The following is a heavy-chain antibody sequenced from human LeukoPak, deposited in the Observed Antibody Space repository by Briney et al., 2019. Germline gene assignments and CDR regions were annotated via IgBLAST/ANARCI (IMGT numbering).Heavy chain of an antibody. J-gene: IGHJ6*03. V-gene: IGHV1-8*02. Sequence: ASVKVSCTASGYTFRNYDITWVRPASGHGLERMGWMNRNSGKTDYSQKFQGRLTITRIASISTAYMELSSLRSEDTAVYYCARVNFGAAAGSYYMDVWGKGTTVTVSS. D-gene: IGHD6-13*01. CDR2: MNRNSGKT. CDR1: GYTFRNYD. CDR3: ARVNFGAAAGSYYMDV.